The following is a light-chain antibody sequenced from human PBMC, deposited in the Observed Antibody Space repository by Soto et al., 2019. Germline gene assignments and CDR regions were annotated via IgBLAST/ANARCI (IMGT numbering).Light chain of an antibody. CDR3: AAWDESLSDVV. Sequence: QSVLTQPPSASGTPGQRVTISCSGSSSNIGSNYVYWYQQLPGTAPKLLIYRNNQRPSGVPDRFSGSKSGTSASLAISGLRSEDEADYYCAAWDESLSDVVFGGGTKLTVL. CDR1: SSNIGSNY. CDR2: RNN. V-gene: IGLV1-47*01. J-gene: IGLJ2*01.